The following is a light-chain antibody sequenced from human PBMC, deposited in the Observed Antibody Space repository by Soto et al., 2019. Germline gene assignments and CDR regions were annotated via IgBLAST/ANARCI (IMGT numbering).Light chain of an antibody. Sequence: EIPMSQSSYSVSASVGHSVTLTCRASQDISGWLAWFQQKPGKAPNLLIYAASILQSGVPSRFSGSGSGTDFTLTITYLQPEDFATYYCQQYNSYWTFGQGTKVDIK. CDR1: QDISGW. J-gene: IGKJ1*01. CDR2: AAS. CDR3: QQYNSYWT. V-gene: IGKV1D-12*01.